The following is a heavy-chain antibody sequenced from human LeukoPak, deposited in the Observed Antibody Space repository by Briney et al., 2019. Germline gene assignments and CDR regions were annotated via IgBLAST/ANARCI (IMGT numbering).Heavy chain of an antibody. D-gene: IGHD1-26*01. CDR3: AKDLGSYYGLLPYFDY. J-gene: IGHJ4*02. Sequence: PGGSLRLSCAASGFTFSIYGIHWVRQAPGKGLEWVAFIRYDGSNKYYADSVKGRFTISRDNSKNTLYLQMNSLRTEDTAVYYCAKDLGSYYGLLPYFDYWGQGTLVTVSS. CDR2: IRYDGSNK. CDR1: GFTFSIYG. V-gene: IGHV3-30*02.